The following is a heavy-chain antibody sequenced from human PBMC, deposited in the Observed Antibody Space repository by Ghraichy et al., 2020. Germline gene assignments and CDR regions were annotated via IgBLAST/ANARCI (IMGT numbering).Heavy chain of an antibody. CDR2: IVPSLNVA. V-gene: IGHV1-69*04. CDR1: GDTFSNYA. Sequence: SVKVSRKTSGDTFSNYALSWVRQAPGQGLEWMGMIVPSLNVADYAQNFQGRVSFTADKSTTTVYMVLSSLRSDDTAIYFCARFSREDEAVQQNWLDPWGQGTLVTGSA. D-gene: IGHD6-19*01. J-gene: IGHJ5*02. CDR3: ARFSREDEAVQQNWLDP.